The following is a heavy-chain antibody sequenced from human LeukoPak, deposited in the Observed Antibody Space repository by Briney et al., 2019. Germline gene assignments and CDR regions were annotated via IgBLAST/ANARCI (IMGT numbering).Heavy chain of an antibody. V-gene: IGHV3-9*01. D-gene: IGHD3-16*01. J-gene: IGHJ6*02. Sequence: PGGSLRLSCAASGFTFSTYVMSWVRQAPGKGLEWVSGISWNSDSVGYADSVKGRFTISRDNAENSLYLQMNSLRAEDTAFYYCARAGGSRYYYAMDVWGQGTTVTVSS. CDR2: ISWNSDSV. CDR3: ARAGGSRYYYAMDV. CDR1: GFTFSTYV.